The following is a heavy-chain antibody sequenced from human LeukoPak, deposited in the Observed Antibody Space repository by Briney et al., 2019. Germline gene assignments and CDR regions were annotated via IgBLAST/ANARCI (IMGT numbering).Heavy chain of an antibody. D-gene: IGHD6-19*01. Sequence: GGSLRLSCAAPGFTFSSYAMNWVRQAPGKGLEWVSGTSASGANTYYADSVKGRFTISRDNSKNTLYLQMNSLRAEDTAVYYCAGDSSGGSYDAFAIWGQGTMVTVSS. CDR3: AGDSSGGSYDAFAI. V-gene: IGHV3-23*01. J-gene: IGHJ3*02. CDR2: TSASGANT. CDR1: GFTFSSYA.